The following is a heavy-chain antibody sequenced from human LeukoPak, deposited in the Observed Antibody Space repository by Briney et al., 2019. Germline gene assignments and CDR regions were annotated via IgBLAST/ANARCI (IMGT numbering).Heavy chain of an antibody. CDR2: IYTSGST. J-gene: IGHJ6*03. V-gene: IGHV4-4*07. CDR3: ARDQFHYYYYYMDV. Sequence: SSETLSLACTVSGGSISSYYWSWIRQPAGKGLEWIGRIYTSGSTNYNPSLKSRVTMSVDTSKNQFSLKLSSVTAADTAVYYCARDQFHYYYYYMDVWGKGTTVTVSS. CDR1: GGSISSYY.